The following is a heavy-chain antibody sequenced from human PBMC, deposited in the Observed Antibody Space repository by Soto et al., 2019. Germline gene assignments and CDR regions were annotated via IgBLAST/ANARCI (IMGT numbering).Heavy chain of an antibody. CDR2: ITYDGSNK. CDR1: GFTFSSYG. Sequence: SLRLSCAASGFTFSSYGVRWVRQAPGEVLGWVAGITYDGSNKYYADSMKGRFTITRDYSKNTLYLQMNRLRAEDTAVYYCARDSGNQIFYYYYGMDAWGQGTTVTVSS. CDR3: ARDSGNQIFYYYYGMDA. D-gene: IGHD2-2*01. J-gene: IGHJ6*02. V-gene: IGHV3-30*12.